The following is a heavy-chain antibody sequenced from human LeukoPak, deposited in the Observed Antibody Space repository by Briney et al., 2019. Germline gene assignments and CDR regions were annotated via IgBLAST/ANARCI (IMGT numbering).Heavy chain of an antibody. Sequence: PGGSLRLSCAASGFTFSSYGMHWVRQAPGKGLEWVAVISSDGKSNFYADSVKGRFTISRDNSKNTLYLQMSSLKTEDTAVYYCARGRGGNYYNYFDYWGLGTLVTVSS. D-gene: IGHD1-26*01. CDR1: GFTFSSYG. J-gene: IGHJ4*02. CDR3: ARGRGGNYYNYFDY. V-gene: IGHV3-30*03. CDR2: ISSDGKSN.